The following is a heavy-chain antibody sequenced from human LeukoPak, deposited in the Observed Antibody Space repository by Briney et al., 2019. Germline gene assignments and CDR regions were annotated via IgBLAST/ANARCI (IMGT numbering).Heavy chain of an antibody. CDR3: ARVAAADYFDY. CDR2: INPYNGNT. V-gene: IGHV1-18*04. J-gene: IGHJ4*02. CDR1: GYTFTTYY. Sequence: GASVKVSCKASGYTFTTYYVHWVRQAPGQGLEWMGWINPYNGNTNYAQKLQGRVTMTTDTSTSTAYMELRSLRSDDTAVYYCARVAAADYFDYWGRGTLVTVSS. D-gene: IGHD6-13*01.